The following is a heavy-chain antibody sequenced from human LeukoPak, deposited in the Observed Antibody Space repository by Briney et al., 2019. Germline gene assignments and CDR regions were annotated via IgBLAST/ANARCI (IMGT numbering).Heavy chain of an antibody. J-gene: IGHJ4*02. CDR2: IYYSGST. CDR3: ARVPYYYGSGSYFI. CDR1: GGSISSYY. V-gene: IGHV4-59*12. D-gene: IGHD3-10*01. Sequence: SETLSLTCTVTGGSISSYYWSWIRQPPGKGLEWIGYIYYSGSTNYNPSLKSRVTISVDTSKNQFSLKLSSVTAADTAVYYCARVPYYYGSGSYFIWGQGTLVTVSS.